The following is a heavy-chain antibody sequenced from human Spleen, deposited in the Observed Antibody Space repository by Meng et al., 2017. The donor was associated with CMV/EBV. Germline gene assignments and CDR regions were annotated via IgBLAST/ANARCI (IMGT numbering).Heavy chain of an antibody. CDR3: ARARQYSDPSADYYRGGFYYFDS. CDR1: GGSISSSSYY. D-gene: IGHD3-9*01. CDR2: INHSGSA. J-gene: IGHJ4*02. Sequence: SETLSLTCTVSGGSISSSSYYWGWIRQPPGKGLEWIGEINHSGSAKYTPSLKSRVTISIGTSNNQFFLDLSSVTAADTAVYYCARARQYSDPSADYYRGGFYYFDSWGQGTLVTVSS. V-gene: IGHV4-39*07.